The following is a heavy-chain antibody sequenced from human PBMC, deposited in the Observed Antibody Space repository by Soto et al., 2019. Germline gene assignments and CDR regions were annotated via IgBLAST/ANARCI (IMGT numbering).Heavy chain of an antibody. CDR1: GFIFSDSA. CDR3: TRHVEYCGGDCHKFEWFAP. D-gene: IGHD2-21*02. Sequence: GGSLRLSCAVSGFIFSDSAIHWVRQTSGKGLEWVGRIRSKANSHATSYAASVKGRFVMSREDSKNTAYLQMNGLKIEDTAVYYCTRHVEYCGGDCHKFEWFAPWGQGALVTVYS. V-gene: IGHV3-73*01. CDR2: IRSKANSHAT. J-gene: IGHJ5*02.